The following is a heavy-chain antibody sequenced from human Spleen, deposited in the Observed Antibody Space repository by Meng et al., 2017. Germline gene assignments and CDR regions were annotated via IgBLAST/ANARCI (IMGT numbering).Heavy chain of an antibody. CDR1: GFTFSSYS. V-gene: IGHV3-21*01. J-gene: IGHJ4*02. Sequence: GESLKISCAASGFTFSSYSMNWVRQAPGKGLQWVSFISESGSYTTYADSVEGRFTLSRDNAKNSLYLQMDSLRVEDTAVYYCATPQCSGGNCPLDSWGQGTLVTVSS. CDR3: ATPQCSGGNCPLDS. CDR2: ISESGSYT. D-gene: IGHD2-15*01.